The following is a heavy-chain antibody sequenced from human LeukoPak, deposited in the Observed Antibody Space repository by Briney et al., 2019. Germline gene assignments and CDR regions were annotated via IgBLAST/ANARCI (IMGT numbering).Heavy chain of an antibody. CDR2: IYRTGST. J-gene: IGHJ4*02. D-gene: IGHD5-18*01. CDR1: GYSISTGYY. Sequence: PSETLSLTCTVSGYSISTGYYWGWIRQPPGKGLPWIGSIYRTGSTYYNPSLKSRVTISVDTSKNQFSLNLNSLTAADTAIYYCARVLSDSSGYNFEYWGQGTLVTVSS. CDR3: ARVLSDSSGYNFEY. V-gene: IGHV4-38-2*02.